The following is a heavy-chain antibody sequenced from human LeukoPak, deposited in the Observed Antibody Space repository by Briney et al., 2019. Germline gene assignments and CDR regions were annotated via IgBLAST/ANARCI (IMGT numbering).Heavy chain of an antibody. CDR1: GSTFTTYW. V-gene: IGHV5-51*01. J-gene: IGHJ4*02. D-gene: IGHD3-10*01. CDR3: ARHIRDGSGSYYPDY. CDR2: IYPGDSDT. Sequence: GEPLQISFQGSGSTFTTYWIVWARQMPGKGLAWMGIIYPGDSDTRYSPSFQGQVTISADKSITAAYLQWSSLKASDTAMYYCARHIRDGSGSYYPDYWGQGTLVTVSS.